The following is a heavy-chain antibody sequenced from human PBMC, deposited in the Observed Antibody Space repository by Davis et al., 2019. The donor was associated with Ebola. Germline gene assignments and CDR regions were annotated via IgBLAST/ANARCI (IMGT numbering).Heavy chain of an antibody. D-gene: IGHD2-21*02. CDR1: GYIFSNYD. J-gene: IGHJ4*02. Sequence: ASVKVSCKASGYIFSNYDINWVRQASGQGLEWMGWVNPYSGHTGYVEKFKGRVTMTRDPSMSTAYMELSSLTIDDTAVYYCARGYSPKCRGGDCVNDFWGQGTLITVST. CDR3: ARGYSPKCRGGDCVNDF. V-gene: IGHV1-8*01. CDR2: VNPYSGHT.